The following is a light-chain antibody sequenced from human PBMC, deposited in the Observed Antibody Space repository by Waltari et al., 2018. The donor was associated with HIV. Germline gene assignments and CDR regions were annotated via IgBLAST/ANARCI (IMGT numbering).Light chain of an antibody. CDR3: LQTTQLPWT. J-gene: IGKJ1*01. Sequence: IVMTQTPLSSPVTLGQPASISCNSSQSIVHSDGNTYLSWLQQRPGQPPRLLIYKISNQFSGVPDRFSGSGAGTNFTLKISRVEVEDVGIYYCLQTTQLPWTFGQGTKVEIK. CDR2: KIS. CDR1: QSIVHSDGNTY. V-gene: IGKV2-24*01.